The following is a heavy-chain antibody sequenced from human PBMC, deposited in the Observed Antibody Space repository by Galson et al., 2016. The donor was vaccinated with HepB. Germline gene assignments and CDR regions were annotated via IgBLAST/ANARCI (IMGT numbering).Heavy chain of an antibody. CDR2: ISGSGGTT. V-gene: IGHV3-23*01. Sequence: SLRLSCAASAFANHILAWVRQAPGKGLEWVSAISGSGGTTYYVDSVKGRFTISRDNSKNTLYLQMNSLRAEDTAVYYCAKARGAYSVYANVDSWGQGTLVTVSS. J-gene: IGHJ4*02. D-gene: IGHD5/OR15-5a*01. CDR3: AKARGAYSVYANVDS. CDR1: AFANHI.